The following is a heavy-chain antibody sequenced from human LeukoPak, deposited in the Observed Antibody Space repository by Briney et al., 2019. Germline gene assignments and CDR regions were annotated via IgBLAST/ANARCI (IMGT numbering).Heavy chain of an antibody. Sequence: GGSLRLSCAASGFTFSSYSMNWVRQAPGKGLEWVSSISSSSSYIYYADSVKGRFTISRDNAKNSLYLQMNSLRAEDTAVYYCARDDYYDSSGPYNWFDPWGQGTLVTVSS. CDR1: GFTFSSYS. D-gene: IGHD3-22*01. CDR2: ISSSSSYI. J-gene: IGHJ5*02. V-gene: IGHV3-21*01. CDR3: ARDDYYDSSGPYNWFDP.